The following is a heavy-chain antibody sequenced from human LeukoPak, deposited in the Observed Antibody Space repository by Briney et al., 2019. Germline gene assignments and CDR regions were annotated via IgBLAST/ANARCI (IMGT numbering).Heavy chain of an antibody. J-gene: IGHJ4*02. CDR3: ARDAGYGGNSDY. CDR1: GFTFNMYW. D-gene: IGHD4-23*01. V-gene: IGHV3-7*01. Sequence: GGSLRLSCAASGFTFNMYWMTWVRLAPGKGLESVAYINKDGSDKYYVDSVKGRFTVSRDNAKNSLYLQMNSLRAEDTAVYYCARDAGYGGNSDYWGQGTLVTVSS. CDR2: INKDGSDK.